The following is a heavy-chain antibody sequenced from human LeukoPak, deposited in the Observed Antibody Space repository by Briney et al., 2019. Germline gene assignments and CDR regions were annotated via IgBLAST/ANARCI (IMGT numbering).Heavy chain of an antibody. V-gene: IGHV3-21*01. CDR1: GFTFSSYS. Sequence: PGGSLRLSCAASGFTFSSYSMNWVRQAPGKGLEWVSSISSSSSYIYYADSVKGRFTISRDNAKNSLYLQMNSLRAEDTAVYYCARTVVPATIWFDSWGQGTLVTVSS. CDR2: ISSSSSYI. CDR3: ARTVVPATIWFDS. J-gene: IGHJ5*01. D-gene: IGHD2-2*01.